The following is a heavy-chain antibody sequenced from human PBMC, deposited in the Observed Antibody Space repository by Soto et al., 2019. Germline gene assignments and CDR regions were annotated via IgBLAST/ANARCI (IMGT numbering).Heavy chain of an antibody. V-gene: IGHV3-30-3*01. CDR3: ARDSEQWLITYYFDY. Sequence: GGSLRLSCAASGFTFSSYAMHWVRQAPGKGLEWVAVISYDGSNKYYADSVKGRFTISRDNSKNTLYLQMNSLRAEDTAVYYCARDSEQWLITYYFDYWGQGTLVTVSS. CDR2: ISYDGSNK. CDR1: GFTFSSYA. J-gene: IGHJ4*02. D-gene: IGHD5-12*01.